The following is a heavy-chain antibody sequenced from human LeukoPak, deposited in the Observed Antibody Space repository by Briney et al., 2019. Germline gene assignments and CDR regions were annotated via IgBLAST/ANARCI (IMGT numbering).Heavy chain of an antibody. J-gene: IGHJ4*02. CDR1: GFTFSSYG. V-gene: IGHV3-30*02. CDR3: AKDPPYCSSTNCPLDY. D-gene: IGHD2-2*01. CDR2: IRYDGSNK. Sequence: GGSLRLSCAASGFTFSSYGMHWVRQAPGKGLEWVAFIRYDGSNKYYADSVKGRFTISRDNSKNTLYLQMNSLSAEDTAVYYCAKDPPYCSSTNCPLDYWGQGTLVTVSS.